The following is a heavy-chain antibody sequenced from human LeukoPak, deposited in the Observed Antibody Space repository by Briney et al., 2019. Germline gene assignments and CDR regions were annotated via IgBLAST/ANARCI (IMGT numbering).Heavy chain of an antibody. Sequence: SQTLSLTCTVSGGSISSGDYYWSWIRQPPGKGLEWIGYIYYSGSTYYNPSLKSRVTISVDTSKNQFSLKLSSVTAADTAVYYCARESGDENEAFDIWGQGTMVTVSS. V-gene: IGHV4-30-4*08. J-gene: IGHJ3*02. CDR1: GGSISSGDYY. CDR3: ARESGDENEAFDI. CDR2: IYYSGST. D-gene: IGHD3-10*01.